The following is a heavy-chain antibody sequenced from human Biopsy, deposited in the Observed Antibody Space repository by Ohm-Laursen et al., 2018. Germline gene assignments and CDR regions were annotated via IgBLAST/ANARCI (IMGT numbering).Heavy chain of an antibody. CDR1: GGSIRSFY. D-gene: IGHD2-15*01. CDR2: ISDSGST. CDR3: ARRGSGGRSFDH. V-gene: IGHV4-59*08. Sequence: TLSHTCAVSGGSIRSFYWTWFRQPPGKGPEWIGDISDSGSTNYKPSLKSRVIISVDTSKNQFSLNLSSVTAADTAVYYCARRGSGGRSFDHWGQGTLVTVSS. J-gene: IGHJ4*02.